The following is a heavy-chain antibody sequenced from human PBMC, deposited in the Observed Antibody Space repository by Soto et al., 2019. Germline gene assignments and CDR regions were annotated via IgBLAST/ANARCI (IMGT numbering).Heavy chain of an antibody. Sequence: GESLKISCKGSGYIFTTYWIGWVRQMPGKGLEWMGIIYPIDSDTKYSPSFEGQVTVSADKSISTAYLQWSSLKASDTAMYHCATYQDPYYYGMDVWGQGTTVTVSS. CDR2: IYPIDSDT. V-gene: IGHV5-51*01. CDR1: GYIFTTYW. CDR3: ATYQDPYYYGMDV. D-gene: IGHD2-2*01. J-gene: IGHJ6*02.